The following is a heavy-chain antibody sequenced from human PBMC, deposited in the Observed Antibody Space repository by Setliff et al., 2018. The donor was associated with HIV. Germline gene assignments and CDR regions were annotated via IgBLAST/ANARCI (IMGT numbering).Heavy chain of an antibody. CDR1: GFTFNHYA. CDR2: TNPQSDIA. CDR3: VRVGPWYYARSGYLASWDY. D-gene: IGHD3-22*01. V-gene: IGHV1-69*10. Sequence: SVKVSCKASGFTFNHYALSWVRQAPGQRPEWMGGTNPQSDIANYAQRFQGRVTITADHSTTTTYMELTSLIADDTVVYYCVRVGPWYYARSGYLASWDYWGQGTLVTVSS. J-gene: IGHJ4*02.